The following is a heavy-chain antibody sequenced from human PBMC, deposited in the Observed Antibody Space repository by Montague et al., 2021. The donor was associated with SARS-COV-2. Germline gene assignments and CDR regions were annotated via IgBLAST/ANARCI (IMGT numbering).Heavy chain of an antibody. CDR1: GGSIRSYY. CDR3: ARTKIWAGEGGSGFMDY. Sequence: SETLSLTCTVSGGSIRSYYWAWIRRPPGKGLEWMGSIFNNGNTNYNPSLKSRLTLSVDTSQDQLSLTLMSVTTADTAIYYCARTKIWAGEGGSGFMDYWGQGTLVTVSS. D-gene: IGHD3-16*01. CDR2: IFNNGNT. V-gene: IGHV4-59*01. J-gene: IGHJ4*02.